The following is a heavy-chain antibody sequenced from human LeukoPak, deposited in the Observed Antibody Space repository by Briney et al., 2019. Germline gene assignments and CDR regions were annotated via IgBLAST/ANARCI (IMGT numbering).Heavy chain of an antibody. J-gene: IGHJ3*02. V-gene: IGHV3-11*01. CDR2: TNTAGNTI. CDR3: ARATYDSSAVDAFDI. Sequence: PGGSLILSCAASGFTFRDYFMSWIRQAPGKGLEWVAYTNTAGNTIYYADSMKGRFTISRDNAKNSLYLQMNTLKAEDTAVYYCARATYDSSAVDAFDIWGQGTMVAVSP. D-gene: IGHD3-22*01. CDR1: GFTFRDYF.